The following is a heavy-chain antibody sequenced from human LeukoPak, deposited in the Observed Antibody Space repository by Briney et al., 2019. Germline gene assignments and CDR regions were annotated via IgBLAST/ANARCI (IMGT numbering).Heavy chain of an antibody. D-gene: IGHD6-13*01. Sequence: PSETLSLTCTVSGGSISSYYWSWIWQPAGKGLEWIGRIYTSGSTNYNPSLKSRVTMSVDTSKNQFSLKLSSVTAADTAVYYCARGSSSSKMAGWFDPWGQGTLVTVSS. V-gene: IGHV4-4*07. CDR1: GGSISSYY. CDR3: ARGSSSSKMAGWFDP. CDR2: IYTSGST. J-gene: IGHJ5*02.